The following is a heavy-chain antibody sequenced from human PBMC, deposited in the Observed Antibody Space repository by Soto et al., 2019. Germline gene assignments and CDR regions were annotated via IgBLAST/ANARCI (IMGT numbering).Heavy chain of an antibody. V-gene: IGHV1-18*01. J-gene: IGHJ4*01. CDR1: GYTFTSYG. CDR3: ARLRHSYSDFSYPNFDY. Sequence: GASVKVSCKASGYTFTSYGFSWVRQAPGHGLEWMGWINAQNGDTNYAQKFQGRVTLTTDTSTTTAYMELRNLRSDDTAVYYCARLRHSYSDFSYPNFDYWGQEPWSPSPQ. CDR2: INAQNGDT. D-gene: IGHD3-3*01.